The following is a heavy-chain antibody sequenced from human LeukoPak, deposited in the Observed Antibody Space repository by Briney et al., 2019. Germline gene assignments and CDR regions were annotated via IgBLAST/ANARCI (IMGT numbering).Heavy chain of an antibody. Sequence: PSETLSLTCAVYGGSFSGYYWSWIRQPPGKGLEWIGYIYYSGSTNYNPSLKSRVTISVDTSKNQFSLKLSSVTAADTAVYYCARQDSYYNWFDPWGQGTLVTVSS. CDR3: ARQDSYYNWFDP. CDR1: GGSFSGYY. J-gene: IGHJ5*02. V-gene: IGHV4-59*08. D-gene: IGHD1-26*01. CDR2: IYYSGST.